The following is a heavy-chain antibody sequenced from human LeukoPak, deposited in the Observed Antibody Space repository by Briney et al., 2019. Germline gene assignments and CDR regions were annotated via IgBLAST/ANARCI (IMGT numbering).Heavy chain of an antibody. CDR1: GGSISSGSYY. V-gene: IGHV4-61*02. D-gene: IGHD6-19*01. CDR2: IYTGGST. CDR3: AREAVAAQEWFDP. Sequence: SQTLSLTCTVSGGSISSGSYYWSWIRQPAGKGLEWIGRIYTGGSTNYNPSLKSRVTISVDTSKNQFSLKLSSVTAADTAVYYCAREAVAAQEWFDPWGQGTLVTVSS. J-gene: IGHJ5*02.